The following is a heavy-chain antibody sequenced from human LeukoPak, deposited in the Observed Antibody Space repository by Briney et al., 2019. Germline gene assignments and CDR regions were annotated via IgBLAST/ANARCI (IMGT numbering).Heavy chain of an antibody. V-gene: IGHV4-59*01. CDR3: ARDKGPYWYFDL. J-gene: IGHJ2*01. CDR1: GVSISSYY. Sequence: RTSETLSLTCTVSGVSISSYYWNWIRQPPGKGLEWIGNIYNSGSTNYNPSLKSRVTISVDKSKNQTSLKLSSVTAADTALYYCARDKGPYWYFDLWGRGTLVTVSS. CDR2: IYNSGST.